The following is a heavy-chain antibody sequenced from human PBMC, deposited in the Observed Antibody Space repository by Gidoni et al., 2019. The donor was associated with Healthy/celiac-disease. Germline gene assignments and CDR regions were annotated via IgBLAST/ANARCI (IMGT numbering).Heavy chain of an antibody. J-gene: IGHJ6*02. CDR3: ASSTFYDFWSGSLTPSPLYGMDV. CDR2: INAGNGNT. V-gene: IGHV1-3*01. Sequence: QVQLVQSVAEVKKPGASVKVSCKASGYTFTSYAMHWVRQAPGQRLAWMGWINAGNGNTKYSQKFQGRVTITRDTSASTAYMELSSLRSEDTAVYYCASSTFYDFWSGSLTPSPLYGMDVWGQGTTVTVSS. D-gene: IGHD3-3*01. CDR1: GYTFTSYA.